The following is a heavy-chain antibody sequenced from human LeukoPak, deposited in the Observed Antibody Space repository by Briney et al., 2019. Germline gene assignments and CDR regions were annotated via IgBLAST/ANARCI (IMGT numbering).Heavy chain of an antibody. J-gene: IGHJ6*03. V-gene: IGHV3-21*06. CDR3: ARDPYSGNYGNYYYYYTDV. CDR2: ITSSSSYI. Sequence: GGSLRLSCAASGFTFSTYIMNWVRHAPGKGLEWISSITSSSSYIYYADSVKGRFTISRDNAKNSLYLQMSSLSPDDTAVYFCARDPYSGNYGNYYYYYTDVWGKGTTVTISS. CDR1: GFTFSTYI. D-gene: IGHD1-26*01.